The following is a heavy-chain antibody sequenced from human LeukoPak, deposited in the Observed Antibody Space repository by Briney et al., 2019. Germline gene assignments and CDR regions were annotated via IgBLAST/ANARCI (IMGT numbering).Heavy chain of an antibody. CDR1: GFTFSSYW. V-gene: IGHV3-7*03. CDR2: IKQDGSEK. D-gene: IGHD3-10*01. J-gene: IGHJ4*02. Sequence: PGGSLRLSCAASGFTFSSYWMSWVRQAPGKGLEWVANIKQDGSEKYYVDSVKGRFTISRDNAKNSLYLQMNGLRAEDTAVYYCAKDLLLWFGELGYWGQGTLVTVSS. CDR3: AKDLLLWFGELGY.